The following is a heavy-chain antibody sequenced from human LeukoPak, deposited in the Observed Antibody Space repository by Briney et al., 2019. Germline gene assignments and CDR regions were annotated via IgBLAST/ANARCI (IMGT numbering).Heavy chain of an antibody. V-gene: IGHV4-59*08. Sequence: KPSETLSLTCIVSGDSISTDYWSWIRQSPGKGLEWIGYINYNGNTEYNPSLKSRVTISVDRSKNHVSLKMKSVTAADTAMYYCARLDRISDRCYNYWGLGTLVTVSS. D-gene: IGHD4/OR15-4a*01. CDR2: INYNGNT. J-gene: IGHJ4*02. CDR3: ARLDRISDRCYNY. CDR1: GDSISTDY.